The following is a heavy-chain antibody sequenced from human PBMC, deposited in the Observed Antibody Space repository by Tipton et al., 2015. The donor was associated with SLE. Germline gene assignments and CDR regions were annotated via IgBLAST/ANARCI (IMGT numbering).Heavy chain of an antibody. Sequence: SLRLSCAASGFPFSSLWMHWVRQPLGKGLEWVSSISSSSSYIYYADSVKGRFTISRDNAKNSLYLQMNSLRAEDTAVYYCARVPGDGADGYGSSGQGALVTASS. CDR1: GFPFSSLW. CDR3: ARVPGDGADGYGS. CDR2: ISSSSSYI. V-gene: IGHV3-21*03. J-gene: IGHJ5*02. D-gene: IGHD4-17*01.